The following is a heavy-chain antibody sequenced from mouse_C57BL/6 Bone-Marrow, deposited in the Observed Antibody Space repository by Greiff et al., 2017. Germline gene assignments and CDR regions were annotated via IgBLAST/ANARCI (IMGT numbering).Heavy chain of an antibody. CDR2: IDPENGDT. V-gene: IGHV14-4*01. J-gene: IGHJ3*01. CDR1: GFNIKDDY. CDR3: TTRGGSSGYRWFAY. Sequence: EVQLQQSGAELVRPGASVKLSCTASGFNIKDDYMHWVKQRPEQGLEWIGWIDPENGDTEYASKFQGKATITADTSSNTAYLQLSSLTSEDTAVYYYTTRGGSSGYRWFAYGGQGTLVTVSA. D-gene: IGHD3-2*02.